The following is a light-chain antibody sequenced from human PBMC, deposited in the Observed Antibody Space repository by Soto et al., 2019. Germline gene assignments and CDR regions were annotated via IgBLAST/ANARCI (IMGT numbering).Light chain of an antibody. Sequence: DLQRPPSTSTPPASVGDRVPITGRASQSISNWLAWYQQKPVTSPNLLIYHASTLESVVPSRFSGSGSGTELTPNISSLKPDDFATYYCQQYNSYWTVGQGT. V-gene: IGKV1-5*01. CDR1: QSISNW. J-gene: IGKJ1*01. CDR2: HAS. CDR3: QQYNSYWT.